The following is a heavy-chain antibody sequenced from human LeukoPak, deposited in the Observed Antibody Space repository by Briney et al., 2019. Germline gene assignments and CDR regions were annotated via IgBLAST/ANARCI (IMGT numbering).Heavy chain of an antibody. V-gene: IGHV1-8*01. D-gene: IGHD5-18*01. Sequence: ASVNVSCTASGYTFTSYDINWVRQATGQGLEWMGWMNPISGNAGYAQKVQGRVTMTRNTSISTAYMELSSLRSEDTAVYYCVWSDARYSYGTRYFDLWGRGTLVTVSS. CDR1: GYTFTSYD. CDR2: MNPISGNA. J-gene: IGHJ2*01. CDR3: VWSDARYSYGTRYFDL.